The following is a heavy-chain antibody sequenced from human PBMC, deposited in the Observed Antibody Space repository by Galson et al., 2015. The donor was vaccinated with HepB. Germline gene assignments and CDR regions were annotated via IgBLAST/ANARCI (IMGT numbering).Heavy chain of an antibody. CDR2: ITNSGGRT. CDR3: AKGAYMSSYSLYGMDA. CDR1: GFRFNIYD. J-gene: IGHJ6*02. Sequence: SLRLSCAVSGFRFNIYDMNWVRQAPGKGLEWVSGITNSGGRTYYAEPGKGRFTISRDNSKNTVFLQMSSLRAEDTAIYYCAKGAYMSSYSLYGMDAWGQGTTVIVSS. D-gene: IGHD6-6*01. V-gene: IGHV3-23*01.